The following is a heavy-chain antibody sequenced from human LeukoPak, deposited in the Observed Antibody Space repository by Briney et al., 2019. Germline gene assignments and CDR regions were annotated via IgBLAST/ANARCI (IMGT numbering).Heavy chain of an antibody. D-gene: IGHD5-12*01. CDR3: ARTWRRGYGMDV. CDR2: IYSGGST. J-gene: IGHJ6*04. Sequence: GGSLRLSCAASGFTVSSNYMSWVRQAPGKGLEWVSVIYSGGSTYYADSVKGRFTISRDNSKNTLCPQMNSLRAEDTAVYYCARTWRRGYGMDVWGKGTTVTVSS. V-gene: IGHV3-66*02. CDR1: GFTVSSNY.